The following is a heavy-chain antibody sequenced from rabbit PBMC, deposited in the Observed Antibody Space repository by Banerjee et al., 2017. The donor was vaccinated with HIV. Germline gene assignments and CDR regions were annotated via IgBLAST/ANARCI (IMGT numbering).Heavy chain of an antibody. CDR2: IYTGSSGST. CDR3: ARAGYADYGGATGLDL. Sequence: QEQLVESGGGLVKPEGSLTLTCTASGFSFSSSYYMCWVRQAPGKGLERIACIYTGSSGSTYYESGATHRFTISKTSSITVTLTMTSMTAADTVTDFCARAGYADYGGATGLDLWGPGTLVT. J-gene: IGHJ4*01. CDR1: GFSFSSSYY. D-gene: IGHD6-1*01. V-gene: IGHV1S45*01.